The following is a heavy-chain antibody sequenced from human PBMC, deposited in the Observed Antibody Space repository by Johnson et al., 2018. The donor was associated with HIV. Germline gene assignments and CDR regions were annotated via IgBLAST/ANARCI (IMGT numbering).Heavy chain of an antibody. D-gene: IGHD2-15*01. V-gene: IGHV3-7*01. Sequence: VQLVESGGGVVQPGRSLRLSCAASGFTFSSYAMHWVRQAPGKGLEWVANIKQDGSEKYYVESVKGRFTISRDNSKNTLYLQMNSLRAADTAVYYCARSKDGSVGTVPDGFDIGGQGTMVIVSS. J-gene: IGHJ3*02. CDR3: ARSKDGSVGTVPDGFDI. CDR2: IKQDGSEK. CDR1: GFTFSSYA.